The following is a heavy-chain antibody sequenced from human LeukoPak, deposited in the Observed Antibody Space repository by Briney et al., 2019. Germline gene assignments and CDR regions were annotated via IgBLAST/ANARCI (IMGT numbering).Heavy chain of an antibody. CDR3: AKSYYYDSSGYYYYRVVDY. J-gene: IGHJ4*02. V-gene: IGHV3-23*01. CDR1: EFTFSSYA. D-gene: IGHD3-22*01. Sequence: GGSLRLSCAASEFTFSSYAMSWVRQAPGKGLEWVSAISGSGGSTYYADSVKGRFTISRDNSKNTLYLQMNSLRAEDTAVYYCAKSYYYDSSGYYYYRVVDYWGQGTLVTVSS. CDR2: ISGSGGST.